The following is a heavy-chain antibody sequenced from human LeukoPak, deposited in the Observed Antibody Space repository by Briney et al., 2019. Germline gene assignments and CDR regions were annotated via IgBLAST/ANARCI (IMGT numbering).Heavy chain of an antibody. D-gene: IGHD1-26*01. CDR2: INHSGST. Sequence: SETLSLTCAVYGGSFSGYYWSWIRQPPGKGLEWIGEINHSGSTNYNPSLKSRVTISVDTSKNQFSLKLSSVTAADTAVYYCARSWELRSTFDYWGRGTLVTVSS. CDR1: GGSFSGYY. V-gene: IGHV4-34*01. CDR3: ARSWELRSTFDY. J-gene: IGHJ4*02.